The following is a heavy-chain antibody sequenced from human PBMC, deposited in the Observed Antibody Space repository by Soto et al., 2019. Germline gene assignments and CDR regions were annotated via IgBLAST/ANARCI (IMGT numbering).Heavy chain of an antibody. J-gene: IGHJ4*02. CDR1: GFSLTTSGVA. CDR3: AHRVLRTVFGLVTTTAIYFDF. Sequence: ITLNESGPTVVRPTETLTLTCRFSGFSLTTSGVAVGWIRQSPVKAPEWLALIYWDDDKRSSASLKSRLTITKDTSKNQVVLTVSDLDPTDTATYYCAHRVLRTVFGLVTTTAIYFDFWGQGTPVAVSS. V-gene: IGHV2-5*02. D-gene: IGHD3-3*01. CDR2: IYWDDDK.